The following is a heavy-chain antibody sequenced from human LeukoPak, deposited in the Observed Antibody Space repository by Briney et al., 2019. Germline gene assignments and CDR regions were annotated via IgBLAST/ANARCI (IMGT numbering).Heavy chain of an antibody. CDR3: VRGGVDY. D-gene: IGHD3-16*01. Sequence: GGSLRLSCAASGFTFSSFTMIWVRQAPGKGLEWVSSISHTDDPSHYADSVRGRFSISRDNAKNSLYLQMNSLRAEDTAVYYCVRGGVDYRGQGTLVTVSS. J-gene: IGHJ4*02. CDR2: ISHTDDPS. V-gene: IGHV3-48*04. CDR1: GFTFSSFT.